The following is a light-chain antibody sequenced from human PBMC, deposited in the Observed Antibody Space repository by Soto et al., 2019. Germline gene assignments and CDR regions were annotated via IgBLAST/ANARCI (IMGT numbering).Light chain of an antibody. Sequence: EIVLTQSPGTLSLSPGERATLFCRASQRIATSQLAWYQQKPGQAPRLLIGASTRATGIPDRFSDSGSGTDFTLTISSLEPEDFAVYYCQQFAASPRTFGQGTTVEIK. CDR3: QQFAASPRT. CDR1: QRIATSQ. J-gene: IGKJ1*01. CDR2: GAS. V-gene: IGKV3-20*01.